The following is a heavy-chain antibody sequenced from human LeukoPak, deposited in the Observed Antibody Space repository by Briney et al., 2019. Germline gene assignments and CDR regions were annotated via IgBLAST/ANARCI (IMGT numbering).Heavy chain of an antibody. CDR1: GFTFSSYS. CDR2: ITSSGTYI. J-gene: IGHJ4*02. CDR3: ARDRANIVVVSASEY. D-gene: IGHD2-21*01. V-gene: IGHV3-21*01. Sequence: GGSLRLSCAASGFTFSSYSMNWVRQAPGKGLEWVSSITSSGTYIYYADSVKGRFTISRDNAKNSLYLQMNSLRAEDTAVYYCARDRANIVVVSASEYWGQGTLVTVSS.